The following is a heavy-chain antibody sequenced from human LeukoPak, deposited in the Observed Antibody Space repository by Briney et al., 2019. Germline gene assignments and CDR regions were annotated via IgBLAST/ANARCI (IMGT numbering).Heavy chain of an antibody. CDR3: ARGRKDYGDYYFDS. J-gene: IGHJ4*02. CDR1: GGTFSSYA. CDR2: ISAYNGNT. Sequence: GASVKVSCKASGGTFSSYAISWVRQAPGQGLEWMGWISAYNGNTNSAQKLQGRVTMTTDTSTSTAYMELRSLRSDDTAVYYCARGRKDYGDYYFDSWGQGTLVTVSS. V-gene: IGHV1-18*01. D-gene: IGHD4-17*01.